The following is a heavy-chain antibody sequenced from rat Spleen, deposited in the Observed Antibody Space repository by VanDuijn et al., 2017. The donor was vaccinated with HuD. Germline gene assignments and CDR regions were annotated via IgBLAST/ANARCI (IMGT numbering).Heavy chain of an antibody. CDR3: ARHMDLYGYNPFDY. Sequence: EVQLVESGGGLVQPGRSLKLSCAASGFTYSNYVMAWVRQAPTKGLEWVASISTGGLNTYYRDSVKGRFTITRDNAKNTLYLQMDSLRSEDTATYYCARHMDLYGYNPFDYWGQGVMVTVSS. J-gene: IGHJ2*01. CDR1: GFTYSNYV. D-gene: IGHD1-9*01. V-gene: IGHV5S13*01. CDR2: ISTGGLNT.